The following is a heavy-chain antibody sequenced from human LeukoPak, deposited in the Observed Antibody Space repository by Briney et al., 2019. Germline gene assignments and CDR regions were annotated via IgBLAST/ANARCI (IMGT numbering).Heavy chain of an antibody. Sequence: GESLKISCRGSGYSFTNYWIGWVRQMPGKGLEWMGIIYSGDSDPRYSPSFQGQVTISVDKSITTAYLQWSSLKASDTAMYYCTRRGLGSGSAFDYWGQGTLVTVSS. V-gene: IGHV5-51*01. CDR3: TRRGLGSGSAFDY. CDR2: IYSGDSDP. J-gene: IGHJ4*02. D-gene: IGHD3-10*01. CDR1: GYSFTNYW.